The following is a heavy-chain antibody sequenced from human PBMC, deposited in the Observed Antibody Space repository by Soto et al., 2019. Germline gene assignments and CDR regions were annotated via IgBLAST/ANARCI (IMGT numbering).Heavy chain of an antibody. J-gene: IGHJ5*02. D-gene: IGHD3-9*01. CDR3: AHRRNTYYDILTGYSKNWFDP. CDR1: GFSLSTSGVG. CDR2: IYWDDEK. V-gene: IGHV2-5*02. Sequence: QIILKESGPMLVKPTQTLTLTCTFSGFSLSTSGVGVGWIRQPPGKALEWLALIYWDDEKRYSPSLKSRLTIIKDTSKXXVXLXXTNVDPVDTATYYCAHRRNTYYDILTGYSKNWFDPWGQGVLVTVSS.